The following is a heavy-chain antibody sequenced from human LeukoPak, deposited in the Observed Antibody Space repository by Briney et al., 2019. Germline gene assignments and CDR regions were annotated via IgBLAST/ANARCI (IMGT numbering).Heavy chain of an antibody. V-gene: IGHV1-18*01. Sequence: AASVKVSCQGSGYTFTNYGISWLRQAPGQGLEWMGWISIYNGNTDYAQKLRGRVTMTTDTSTSTAYMELRSLRSDDTAVYYCARITYDFWSGYYMPDDPWGQGTLVTVSS. J-gene: IGHJ5*02. CDR3: ARITYDFWSGYYMPDDP. D-gene: IGHD3-3*01. CDR2: ISIYNGNT. CDR1: GYTFTNYG.